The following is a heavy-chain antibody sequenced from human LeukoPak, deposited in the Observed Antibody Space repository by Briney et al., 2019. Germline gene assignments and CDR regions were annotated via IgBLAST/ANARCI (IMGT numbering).Heavy chain of an antibody. D-gene: IGHD3-10*01. CDR3: ARDRASDAFDI. CDR1: GASITSSNYY. J-gene: IGHJ3*02. Sequence: SETLSLTCTVSGASITSSNYYWTWIRLPPGKGLEFIGTIYFDGRSYYNPSLKRRVTISIDTSKNQFSLKLSSVTAADTAVYYCARDRASDAFDIWGQGTMVTVSS. CDR2: IYFDGRS. V-gene: IGHV4-39*07.